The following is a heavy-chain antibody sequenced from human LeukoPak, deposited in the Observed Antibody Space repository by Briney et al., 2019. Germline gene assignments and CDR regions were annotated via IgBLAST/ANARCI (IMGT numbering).Heavy chain of an antibody. V-gene: IGHV1-69*05. CDR1: GGTFSSYA. J-gene: IGHJ6*03. CDR3: ARGYYDSSGYYYYYYMDV. Sequence: SVKVSCKASGGTFSSYAISWVRQAPGQGLEWMGGIIPIFGTANYAQKFQGRVTITTDESTSTAYMELSSLRSEDTAVYYCARGYYDSSGYYYYYYMDVWGKGTTVTVSS. D-gene: IGHD3-22*01. CDR2: IIPIFGTA.